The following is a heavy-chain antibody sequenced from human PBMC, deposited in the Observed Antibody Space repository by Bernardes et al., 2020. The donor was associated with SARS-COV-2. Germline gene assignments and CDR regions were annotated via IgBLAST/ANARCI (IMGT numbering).Heavy chain of an antibody. CDR2: ISSSSSTI. CDR3: ARGSGSSGWWDYYYYGMDV. V-gene: IGHV3-48*01. J-gene: IGHJ6*02. CDR1: GFTFSSYS. Sequence: GGSLRLFCAASGFTFSSYSMNWVRQAPGKGLEWVSYISSSSSTIYYADSVKGRFTISRDNAKNSLYLQMNSLRAEDTAVYYCARGSGSSGWWDYYYYGMDVWGQGTTVTVSS. D-gene: IGHD6-19*01.